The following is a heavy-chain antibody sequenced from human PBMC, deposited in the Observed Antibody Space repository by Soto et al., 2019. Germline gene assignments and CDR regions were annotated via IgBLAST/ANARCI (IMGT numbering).Heavy chain of an antibody. J-gene: IGHJ4*02. V-gene: IGHV3-48*02. D-gene: IGHD2-2*01. Sequence: PGGSXRLSSAASGFIFSNYNMNWVRHAPGKGLEWVAHITDGLTKHYADFVQGRFIISRDNATNSLSLELTDLRDDDTAVYYCARDTSHGVTTWGIDSCGQRTLVTVSS. CDR3: ARDTSHGVTTWGIDS. CDR2: ITDGLTK. CDR1: GFIFSNYN.